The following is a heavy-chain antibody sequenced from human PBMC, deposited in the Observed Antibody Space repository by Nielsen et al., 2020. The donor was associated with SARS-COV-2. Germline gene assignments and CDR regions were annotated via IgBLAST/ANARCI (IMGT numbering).Heavy chain of an antibody. Sequence: GESLKISCAASGFTFSSYGMHWVRQAPGKGLEWVAVISYDGSNKYYADSVKGRFTISRDNSKNTLYLQMNSLRAEDTAVYYCAKAGGGYDLDFDYWGQGTLVTVSS. V-gene: IGHV3-30*18. CDR3: AKAGGGYDLDFDY. CDR1: GFTFSSYG. J-gene: IGHJ4*02. D-gene: IGHD5-12*01. CDR2: ISYDGSNK.